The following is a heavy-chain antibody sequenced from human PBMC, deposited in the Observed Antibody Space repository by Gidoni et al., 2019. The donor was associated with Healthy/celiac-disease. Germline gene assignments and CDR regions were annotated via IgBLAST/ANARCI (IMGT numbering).Heavy chain of an antibody. V-gene: IGHV3-21*01. CDR1: GSTLSSYS. CDR2: ISSSSSYI. D-gene: IGHD3-22*01. J-gene: IGHJ4*02. CDR3: ARDPPRLVYYDSSGADY. Sequence: EVQLAESGGGLVKPGGSLRLSCAASGSTLSSYSMNWVRQAPGKGLEWVSSISSSSSYIYYADSVKGRFTISRDNAKNSLYLQMNSLRAEDTAVYYCARDPPRLVYYDSSGADYWGQGTLVTVSS.